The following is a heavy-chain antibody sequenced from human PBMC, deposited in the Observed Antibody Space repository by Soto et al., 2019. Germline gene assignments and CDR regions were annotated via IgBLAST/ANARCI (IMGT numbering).Heavy chain of an antibody. Sequence: GGSLRLSCAASGIMFAQYAMSWVRLAPGKGLEWVSVVGPSGASTFYADSVRGRFTISTDNSENTLYMQMNSLRAADTAVYFCARSYYYDSTGYYRTFDYWGPGTLVTVSS. CDR2: VGPSGAST. V-gene: IGHV3-23*01. CDR1: GIMFAQYA. CDR3: ARSYYYDSTGYYRTFDY. J-gene: IGHJ4*02. D-gene: IGHD3-22*01.